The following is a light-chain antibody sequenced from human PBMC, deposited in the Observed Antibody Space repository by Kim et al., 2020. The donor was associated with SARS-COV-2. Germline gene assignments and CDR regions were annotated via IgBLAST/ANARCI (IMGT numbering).Light chain of an antibody. V-gene: IGKV3-20*01. CDR1: QSVSSSY. J-gene: IGKJ2*01. Sequence: EIVLTQSPGTLSLSPGERATLSCRASQSVSSSYLAWYQQKPGQAPRLLIYGASSRATGIPDRFSGSGSGTDFTLTISRLEPEDFAVYYCQQYGSSPPYTFGQGTKWRS. CDR2: GAS. CDR3: QQYGSSPPYT.